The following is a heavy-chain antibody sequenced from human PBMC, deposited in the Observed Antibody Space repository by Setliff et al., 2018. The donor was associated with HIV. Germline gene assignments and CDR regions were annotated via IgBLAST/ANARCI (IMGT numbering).Heavy chain of an antibody. J-gene: IGHJ6*02. CDR1: GYTFSDYG. V-gene: IGHV3-33*01. Sequence: SCKAAGYTFSDYGMHWVRQAPGKGLEWVAVIWYDGSNRYYADSVKGRVTIARDNPKNTLYLQMNSLRAEDTAVYHCARSTPGAFYYYYGMDVWGQGITVTVSS. CDR2: IWYDGSNR. CDR3: ARSTPGAFYYYYGMDV.